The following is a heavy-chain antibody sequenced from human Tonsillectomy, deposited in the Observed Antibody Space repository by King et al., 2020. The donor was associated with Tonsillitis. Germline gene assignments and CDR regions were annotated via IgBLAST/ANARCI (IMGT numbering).Heavy chain of an antibody. D-gene: IGHD3-3*01. J-gene: IGHJ3*02. CDR1: GYTFTSYC. CDR2: ISPYNGNT. Sequence: QLVQSGAEVKKPGASVKVACKASGYTFTSYCISWVRQAPGQGLEWMGWISPYNGNTNYAQKLQGRVTMTTDTSTSTAYMELRILRSDDTAVYYCTRGVAKWEDAFDIWGQGTMVTVSS. CDR3: TRGVAKWEDAFDI. V-gene: IGHV1-18*04.